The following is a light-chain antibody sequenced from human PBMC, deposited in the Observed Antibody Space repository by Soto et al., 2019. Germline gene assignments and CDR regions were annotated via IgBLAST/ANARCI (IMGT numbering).Light chain of an antibody. Sequence: QSVLTQPLSVSGSLGQSVAISCTGTSNDVGAYDHVSWYQHSPDKAPKLLIFDVNKRPSGVPDRFSGSKSGNTASLTISGLQADDEAEYFCSSFAGTYSLYIFGSGTKVTVL. CDR2: DVN. V-gene: IGLV2-11*01. CDR3: SSFAGTYSLYI. CDR1: SNDVGAYDH. J-gene: IGLJ1*01.